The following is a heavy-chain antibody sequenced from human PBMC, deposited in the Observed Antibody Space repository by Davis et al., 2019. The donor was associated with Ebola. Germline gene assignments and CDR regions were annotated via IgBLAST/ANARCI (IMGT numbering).Heavy chain of an antibody. V-gene: IGHV1-2*06. CDR1: GGTFSSYA. D-gene: IGHD1-26*01. CDR2: MNPNSGGT. Sequence: ASVKVSCKASGGTFSSYAISWVRQAPGQGLEWMGRMNPNSGGTKYAQNFQGRVTMTRDTSSSTAYMELSSLGSEDTAVYYCARGSGSHFPFDFWGQGTLVTVSS. CDR3: ARGSGSHFPFDF. J-gene: IGHJ4*02.